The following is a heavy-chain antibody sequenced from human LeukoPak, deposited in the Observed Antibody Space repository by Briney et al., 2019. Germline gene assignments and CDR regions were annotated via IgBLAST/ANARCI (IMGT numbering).Heavy chain of an antibody. V-gene: IGHV3-30*18. CDR3: AKDNDGDYYFDY. D-gene: IGHD4-17*01. CDR1: GFTFSSYG. Sequence: PGGSLRLSCAASGFTFSSYGMHWVRQAPGKGLEWVAVISYDGSNKYYADSVEGRFTISRDNSKNTLYLQMNSLRAEDTAVYYCAKDNDGDYYFDYWGQGTLVTVSS. CDR2: ISYDGSNK. J-gene: IGHJ4*02.